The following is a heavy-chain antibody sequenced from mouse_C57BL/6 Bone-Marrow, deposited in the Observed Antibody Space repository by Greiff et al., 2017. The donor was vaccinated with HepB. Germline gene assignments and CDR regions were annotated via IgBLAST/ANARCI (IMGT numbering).Heavy chain of an antibody. CDR3: ARLLRCFDD. V-gene: IGHV1-81*01. D-gene: IGHD2-10*01. J-gene: IGHJ1*03. CDR1: GYTFTSYG. CDR2: TYPRSGNT. Sequence: QVQLQQSGAELARPGASVKLSCKASGYTFTSYGISWVKQRTGQGLEWIGETYPRSGNTYYNEKFKGKATLTADKSSSTAYMELRSLTSEDSAVYFCARLLRCFDDWGTGTTVTVSS.